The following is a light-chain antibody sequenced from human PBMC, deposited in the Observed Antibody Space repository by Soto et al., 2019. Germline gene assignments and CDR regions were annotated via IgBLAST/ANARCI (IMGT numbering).Light chain of an antibody. Sequence: EIVLTQSPGTLSLSPGERATLSCRASQSVSSSYLAWYQQKPGQAPRLLVYGASSRATGIPDRFSGSGSGTDFTLTIGSLQSEDFALYYCQQYNDSPWTFGQGTKVDIK. CDR1: QSVSSSY. V-gene: IGKV3-20*01. CDR2: GAS. J-gene: IGKJ1*01. CDR3: QQYNDSPWT.